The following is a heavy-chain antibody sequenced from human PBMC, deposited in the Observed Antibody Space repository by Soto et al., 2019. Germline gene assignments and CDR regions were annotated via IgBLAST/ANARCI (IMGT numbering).Heavy chain of an antibody. V-gene: IGHV4-59*01. Sequence: PSETLSLTCTVSGGSISSYYWSWIRQPPGKGLEWIGYIYYSGSTNYNPSLKSRVTISVDTSKNQFSLKLSSVTAADTAVYYCARGKSRLRFQNFDPWGQGTLVTVSS. CDR2: IYYSGST. CDR3: ARGKSRLRFQNFDP. CDR1: GGSISSYY. D-gene: IGHD3-3*01. J-gene: IGHJ5*02.